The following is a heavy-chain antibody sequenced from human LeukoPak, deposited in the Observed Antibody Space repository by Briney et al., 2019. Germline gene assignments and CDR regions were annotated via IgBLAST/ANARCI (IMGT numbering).Heavy chain of an antibody. J-gene: IGHJ4*02. D-gene: IGHD6-19*01. V-gene: IGHV3-30*02. CDR2: IRYEKNEK. CDR3: AKGTSGWYSDY. Sequence: GGSLRLSCAASGFTFSSYGFHWVRQAPGKGLEWVAFIRYEKNEKFYADSVKGRFTISRDNSKNTLYLQMNSLRAEDTAVYYCAKGTSGWYSDYWGQGTLVTVSS. CDR1: GFTFSSYG.